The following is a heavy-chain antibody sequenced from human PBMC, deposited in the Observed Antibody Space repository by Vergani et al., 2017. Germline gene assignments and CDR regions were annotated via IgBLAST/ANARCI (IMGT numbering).Heavy chain of an antibody. V-gene: IGHV3-48*01. J-gene: IGHJ4*01. CDR2: ISSTSSTI. CDR3: ARAVDAKYYDIITGYNYVEGFDF. CDR1: GFTFSSYS. D-gene: IGHD3-9*01. Sequence: EVQLVESGGGLVQPGGSLRLSCAASGFTFSSYSMNWVRQAPGKGLEWVSYISSTSSTIYYADSVKGRFTISRDNAKNTLYLQMNSLRAEDTAVYYCARAVDAKYYDIITGYNYVEGFDFWGQGTLVTLSS.